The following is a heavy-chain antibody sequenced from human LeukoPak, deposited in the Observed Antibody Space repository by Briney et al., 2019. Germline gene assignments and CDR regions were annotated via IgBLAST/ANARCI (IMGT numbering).Heavy chain of an antibody. CDR2: IYYSGST. J-gene: IGHJ4*02. V-gene: IGHV4-59*01. CDR1: GGSISSYY. Sequence: SETLSLTCTVSGGSISSYYWSWIRQPPGKGLEWIGYIYYSGSTNYNPSLKSRVTISVDTSKNQFSLKLSSVTAADMAVYYCATPLRYDSSGYFDYWGQGTLVTVSS. D-gene: IGHD3-22*01. CDR3: ATPLRYDSSGYFDY.